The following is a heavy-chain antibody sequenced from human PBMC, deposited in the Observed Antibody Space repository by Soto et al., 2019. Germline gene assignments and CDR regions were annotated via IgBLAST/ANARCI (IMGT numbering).Heavy chain of an antibody. CDR3: ARVPDV. CDR1: GGSMISCGYS. V-gene: IGHV4-30-2*01. J-gene: IGHJ6*02. CDR2: IYHNGSP. Sequence: PSETLSLTCAVSGGSMISCGYSWSWIRQPPGKGLEWIGYIYHNGSPYYNPSLKSRVTISVDRSKNQFSLKLSSVTAADTAVYYCARVPDVRGQGTTVTVSS.